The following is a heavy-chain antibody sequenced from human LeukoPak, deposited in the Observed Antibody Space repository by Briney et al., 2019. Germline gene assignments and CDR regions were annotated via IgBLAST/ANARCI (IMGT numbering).Heavy chain of an antibody. CDR1: GFSFSTYW. J-gene: IGHJ4*02. V-gene: IGHV3-7*01. Sequence: GSLRLSCAATGFSFSTYWMAWVRQAPGKGLEWVANIKGDESARHQADSVKGRFTISRDNAQRSVYLQMSRLRGEDTGVYYCARDVGGSLDYWGQGTLVTVSS. D-gene: IGHD1-26*01. CDR2: IKGDESAR. CDR3: ARDVGGSLDY.